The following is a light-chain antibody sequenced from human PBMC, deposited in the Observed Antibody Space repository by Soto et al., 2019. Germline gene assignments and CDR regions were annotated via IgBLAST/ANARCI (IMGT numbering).Light chain of an antibody. CDR3: SSYTSSSTPFV. CDR1: SSDVGGYNY. CDR2: DVS. Sequence: QSVLTQPASVSGSPGQSITISCTGTSSDVGGYNYVSWYQQHPGKAPKLMIYDVSNRPSGVSNRFSGSKSGNTASLTISGLQAECEADYYCSSYTSSSTPFVVGTGTKVTV. J-gene: IGLJ1*01. V-gene: IGLV2-14*01.